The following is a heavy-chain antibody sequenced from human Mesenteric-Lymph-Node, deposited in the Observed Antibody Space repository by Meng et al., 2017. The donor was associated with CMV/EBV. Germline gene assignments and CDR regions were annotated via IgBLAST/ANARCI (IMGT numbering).Heavy chain of an antibody. J-gene: IGHJ4*02. V-gene: IGHV1-69*01. Sequence: KASGGIFSSYAISWVRQAPGQGLEWMGGIIPIFGTANYAQKFQGRVTITADESTSTAYMELSSLRSEDTAVYYCARLVATRYYFDYWGQGTLVTVSS. CDR2: IIPIFGTA. CDR3: ARLVATRYYFDY. D-gene: IGHD5-12*01. CDR1: GGIFSSYA.